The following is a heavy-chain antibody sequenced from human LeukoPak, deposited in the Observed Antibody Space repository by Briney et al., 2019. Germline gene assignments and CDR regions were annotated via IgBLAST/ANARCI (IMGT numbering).Heavy chain of an antibody. D-gene: IGHD6-6*01. J-gene: IGHJ4*02. V-gene: IGHV4-39*07. CDR3: ARVIAARGPYFDY. CDR2: IYYSGST. CDR1: GGSISSSSYY. Sequence: SEALSLTCTVSGGSISSSSYYWGWIRQPPGKGLEWIGSIYYSGSTYYNPSLKSRVTISVDTSKNLFSLKLSSVTAADTAVYYCARVIAARGPYFDYWGQGTLVTVSS.